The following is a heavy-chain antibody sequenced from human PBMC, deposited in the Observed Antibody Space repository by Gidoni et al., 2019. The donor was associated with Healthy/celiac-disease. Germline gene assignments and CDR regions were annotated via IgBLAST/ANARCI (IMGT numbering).Heavy chain of an antibody. CDR2: ISGSGGST. CDR1: GFTFRSYA. D-gene: IGHD3-9*01. V-gene: IGHV3-23*01. J-gene: IGHJ3*02. Sequence: EVQLLESGGGLVQPGGSLRLSCAASGFTFRSYAMSWVRQAPGKGLEWVSAISGSGGSTYYADSVKGRFTISRDNSKNTLYLQMNSLRAEDTAVYYCAKDGLTDYDILTGYYDDAFDIWGQGTMVTVSS. CDR3: AKDGLTDYDILTGYYDDAFDI.